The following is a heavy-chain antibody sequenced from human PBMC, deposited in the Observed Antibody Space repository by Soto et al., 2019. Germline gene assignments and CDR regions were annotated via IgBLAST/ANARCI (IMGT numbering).Heavy chain of an antibody. V-gene: IGHV5-10-1*01. J-gene: IGHJ4*02. D-gene: IGHD1-1*01. CDR3: ARLGYGYYFDY. CDR2: IDPSDSYT. Sequence: PGESLKISCNGSGYRFTNSWITWVRQMPGKGLEWMGRIDPSDSYTNYSPSFQGHVTISVDKSISTAYLQWSSLKASDTAIYYCARLGYGYYFDYWGQGTLVTVSS. CDR1: GYRFTNSW.